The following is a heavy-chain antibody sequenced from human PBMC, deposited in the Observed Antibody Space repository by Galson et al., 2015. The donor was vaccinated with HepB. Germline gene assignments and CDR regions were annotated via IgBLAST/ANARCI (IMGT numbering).Heavy chain of an antibody. V-gene: IGHV3-15*01. Sequence: SLRLSCAASGFTFSNAWMSWVRQAPGKGLEWVGRIKSKTDGGTTDYAAPVKGRFTISRDDSKNTLYLQMNSLKTEDTAVYYCTTVEELFYDPGLVDYWGQGTLVTVSS. J-gene: IGHJ4*02. D-gene: IGHD3-10*01. CDR1: GFTFSNAW. CDR2: IKSKTDGGTT. CDR3: TTVEELFYDPGLVDY.